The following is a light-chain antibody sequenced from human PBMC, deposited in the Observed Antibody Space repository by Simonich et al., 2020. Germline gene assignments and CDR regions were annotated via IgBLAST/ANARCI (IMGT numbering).Light chain of an antibody. J-gene: IGKJ1*01. Sequence: DIVMTQSPDSLAVSLGERATINCKSSPSVLYSSNNKNYLAWYQQNPGHPPKLLIYWASTRESGVPDRFSGSGSGTDFTITISSLQAEDVAVYYCQQYYSTPWTFGQGTKVEIK. CDR2: WAS. CDR3: QQYYSTPWT. V-gene: IGKV4-1*01. CDR1: PSVLYSSNNKNY.